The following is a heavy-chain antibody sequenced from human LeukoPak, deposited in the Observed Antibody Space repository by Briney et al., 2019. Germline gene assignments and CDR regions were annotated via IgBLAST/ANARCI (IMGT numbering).Heavy chain of an antibody. Sequence: GGSLRLSCAASGFTFSSYSMNWVRQAPGKGLEWVSYISSSSSTIYYADSVKGRFTISRDNAKNSLYLRMNSLRAEDTAVYYCARDSKTITMVRGVPRVWFDPWGQGTLVTVSS. J-gene: IGHJ5*02. CDR1: GFTFSSYS. CDR2: ISSSSSTI. V-gene: IGHV3-48*04. D-gene: IGHD3-10*01. CDR3: ARDSKTITMVRGVPRVWFDP.